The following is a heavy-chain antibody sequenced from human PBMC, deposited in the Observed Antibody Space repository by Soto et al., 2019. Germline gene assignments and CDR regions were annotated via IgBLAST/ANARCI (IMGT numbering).Heavy chain of an antibody. CDR3: AAPTY. Sequence: EVQLVESGGGLVQPGGSLRLSCAASGFSLNNNYMNWVRQAPGKGLEWVSIIYTGGSTYYADSVKGRFTISGDDFKNTLYLQMNSLRAEDTGVYYCAAPTYWGQGTLVTVSS. V-gene: IGHV3-66*01. CDR2: IYTGGST. CDR1: GFSLNNNY. J-gene: IGHJ4*01.